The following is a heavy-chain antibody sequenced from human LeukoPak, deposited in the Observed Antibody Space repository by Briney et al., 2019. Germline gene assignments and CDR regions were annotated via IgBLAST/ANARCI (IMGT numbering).Heavy chain of an antibody. CDR1: GFTFSDYY. CDR2: ISGSSSHT. V-gene: IGHV3-11*05. J-gene: IGHJ4*02. D-gene: IGHD2-2*02. Sequence: GGSLRLSCAASGFTFSDYYMSWIRQAPGKGLEWVSGISGSSSHTKDADFVRGRFTIYRDNSRNTLFLQLNSLTAEDTAVYYCAKEHDYTNAAPEWGFDSWGQGSLVIVSS. CDR3: AKEHDYTNAAPEWGFDS.